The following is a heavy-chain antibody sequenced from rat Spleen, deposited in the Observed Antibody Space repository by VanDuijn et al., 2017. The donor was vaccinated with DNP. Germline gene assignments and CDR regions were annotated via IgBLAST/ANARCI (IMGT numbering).Heavy chain of an antibody. Sequence: EVQLVESGGGLVQPGRSLKLSCAASGFTFSNYDMAWVRQAPTKGLEWVASISTGGGNTYYRDSVKGRFSLYRDNAKSTLYLQMNSLRSEDTATYYCARRWYFDFWGPGTMVTVSS. CDR3: ARRWYFDF. CDR2: ISTGGGNT. V-gene: IGHV5-25*01. J-gene: IGHJ1*01. CDR1: GFTFSNYD.